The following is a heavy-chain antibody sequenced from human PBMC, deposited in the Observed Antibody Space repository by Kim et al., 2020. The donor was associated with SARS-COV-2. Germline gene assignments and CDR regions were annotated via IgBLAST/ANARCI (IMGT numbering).Heavy chain of an antibody. Sequence: GRFTISRDNAKNSLYLQMNSLRAEDTAVYYCARGFGVSDYWGQGTLVTVSS. CDR3: ARGFGVSDY. J-gene: IGHJ4*02. D-gene: IGHD3-3*01. V-gene: IGHV3-11*06.